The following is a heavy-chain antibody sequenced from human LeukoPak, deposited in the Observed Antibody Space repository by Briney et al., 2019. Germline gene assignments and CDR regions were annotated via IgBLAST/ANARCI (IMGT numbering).Heavy chain of an antibody. V-gene: IGHV3-23*01. CDR2: IGDNGATT. CDR3: AKKLGFLPQFDY. Sequence: AGPLRLSCAVSGFTFSTEAMTWVRQAPGKGLQWVSSIGDNGATTYYADSVKGRFTISRDNSRNTVYLQMNSLRVEDTALCYCAKKLGFLPQFDYWSQGTLVAVSS. J-gene: IGHJ4*02. D-gene: IGHD7-27*01. CDR1: GFTFSTEA.